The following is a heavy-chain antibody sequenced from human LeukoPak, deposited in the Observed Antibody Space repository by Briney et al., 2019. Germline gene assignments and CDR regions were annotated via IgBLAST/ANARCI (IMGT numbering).Heavy chain of an antibody. J-gene: IGHJ4*02. CDR3: TRVGYIDEGIDY. V-gene: IGHV3-7*04. D-gene: IGHD5-24*01. CDR2: IKQDGSKK. CDR1: GFPFSSYW. Sequence: GGSLRLSCVASGFPFSSYWMAWVRQAPGKGLEWVANIKQDGSKKSYVDSVKGRFTISRDNAKNSLYLQMNSLRAEDTAIYYRTRVGYIDEGIDYWGQGTLVTVSS.